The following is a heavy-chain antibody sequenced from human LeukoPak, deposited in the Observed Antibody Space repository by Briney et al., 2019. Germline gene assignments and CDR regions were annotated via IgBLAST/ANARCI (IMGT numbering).Heavy chain of an antibody. Sequence: SETLSLTCTVSGGSISSYYWSWIRQPPGKGLEWIGYIYYSGSTNYNPSLKSRVTISVDTSKNQFSLKLSSVTAADTAVYYCARELRSSGYYYYMDVWGKGTTVTVSS. D-gene: IGHD6-6*01. CDR2: IYYSGST. V-gene: IGHV4-59*01. J-gene: IGHJ6*03. CDR3: ARELRSSGYYYYMDV. CDR1: GGSISSYY.